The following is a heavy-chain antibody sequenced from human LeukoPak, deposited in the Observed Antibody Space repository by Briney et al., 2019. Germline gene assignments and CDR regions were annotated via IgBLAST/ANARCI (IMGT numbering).Heavy chain of an antibody. CDR3: ARDYGQEVAGRGRLGSYMDV. D-gene: IGHD6-19*01. CDR1: GYTFTGYY. Sequence: GASVKVSCKASGYTFTGYYMHWVRQAPGQGLEWMGWINPNSGGTNYAQKFQGRVTMTRDTSISTAYMELSRLRSDDTAVYYCARDYGQEVAGRGRLGSYMDVWGKGTTVTVSS. CDR2: INPNSGGT. V-gene: IGHV1-2*02. J-gene: IGHJ6*03.